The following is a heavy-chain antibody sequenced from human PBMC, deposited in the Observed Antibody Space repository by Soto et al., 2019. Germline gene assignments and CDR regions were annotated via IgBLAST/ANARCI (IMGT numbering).Heavy chain of an antibody. J-gene: IGHJ5*02. CDR2: IYYSGST. D-gene: IGHD3-16*02. CDR1: GGSMSSHY. V-gene: IGHV4-59*11. Sequence: SETLSLTCTVSGGSMSSHYRTWIRQPPGKGLEWIGYIYYSGSTYHNPSLKSRVTISVDTSKNQFSLKLSSVTAADTAVYYCARDGVHSFGGVIVDNWFDPWGQGTLVTVPQ. CDR3: ARDGVHSFGGVIVDNWFDP.